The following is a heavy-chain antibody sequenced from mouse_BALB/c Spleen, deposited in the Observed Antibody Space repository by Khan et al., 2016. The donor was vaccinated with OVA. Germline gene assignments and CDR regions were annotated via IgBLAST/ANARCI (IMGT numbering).Heavy chain of an antibody. D-gene: IGHD2-3*01. CDR2: ISSSGST. CDR3: ARDGSRYNYAMDY. CDR1: GYSITSDYA. V-gene: IGHV3-2*02. J-gene: IGHJ4*01. Sequence: EVKLLESGPGLVKPSQSLSLTCTVTGYSITSDYAWNWIRQFPGNKLEWMGYISSSGSTNYNPALKSRISITRDTPKNPFFLQLNSVTTEDTATYYCARDGSRYNYAMDYWGQGTSVTVSS.